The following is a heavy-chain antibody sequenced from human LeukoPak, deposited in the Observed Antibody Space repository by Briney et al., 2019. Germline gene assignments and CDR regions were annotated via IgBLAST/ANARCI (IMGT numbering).Heavy chain of an antibody. V-gene: IGHV3-23*01. J-gene: IGHJ4*02. CDR2: ISASGSPT. D-gene: IGHD3-16*01. CDR3: ARKADGHNPYED. CDR1: DICKHNFS. Sequence: GGSLRLSCAASDICKHNFSMTFIRQAPGKRLEWVSLISASGSPTYYADSVRGRFTISRDNSRNTLYLQMGSLRGEDMAVYYCARKADGHNPYEDWGQGTLVTVSS.